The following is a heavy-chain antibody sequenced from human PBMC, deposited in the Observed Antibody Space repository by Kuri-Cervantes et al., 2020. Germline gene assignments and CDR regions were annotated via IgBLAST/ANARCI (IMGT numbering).Heavy chain of an antibody. J-gene: IGHJ2*01. D-gene: IGHD2-15*01. CDR1: GVSFSGYY. CDR2: INHSGST. Sequence: GSLRLSCAVYGVSFSGYYGSWIRQPPGKGLEWIGEINHSGSTNYNPSLKSRVTISVDTSKNQFSLKLTSLTATDTAVYYCARTGRYCSGGSCYPIGYFDLWGRGTLVTVSS. CDR3: ARTGRYCSGGSCYPIGYFDL. V-gene: IGHV4-34*01.